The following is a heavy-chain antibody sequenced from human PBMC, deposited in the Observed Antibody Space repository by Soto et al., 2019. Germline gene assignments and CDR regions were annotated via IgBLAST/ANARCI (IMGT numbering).Heavy chain of an antibody. J-gene: IGHJ4*02. CDR1: AGAINTDVYY. CDR2: IHYSGVT. V-gene: IGHV4-31*03. CDR3: ARPDHCFDY. Sequence: QVQLQESGPGLVKPSQTLSLTCNVSAGAINTDVYYWSWIRQHPGKALEWIGNIHYSGVTYYAPSIKIRISIASDISKYPLNLELNSVAATDTDLYYCARPDHCFDYWGQGILVTVSS.